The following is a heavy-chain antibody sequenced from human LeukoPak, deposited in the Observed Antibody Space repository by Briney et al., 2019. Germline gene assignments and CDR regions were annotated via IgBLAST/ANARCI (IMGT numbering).Heavy chain of an antibody. CDR2: ISYDGSNK. J-gene: IGHJ4*02. CDR3: ARDRGSSGWLDY. Sequence: GGSLRLSCAASGFTFSSYALHWVRQAPGKGLEWVVVISYDGSNKYYADSVKGRFTISRDNSKNTLYLQMSSLRAEDTAVYYSARDRGSSGWLDYWGQGTLVTVSS. CDR1: GFTFSSYA. V-gene: IGHV3-30-3*01. D-gene: IGHD6-19*01.